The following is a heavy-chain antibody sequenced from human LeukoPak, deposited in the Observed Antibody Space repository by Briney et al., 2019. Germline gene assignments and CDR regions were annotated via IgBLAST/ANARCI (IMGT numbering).Heavy chain of an antibody. CDR3: ASRVGATKGGYYFDY. Sequence: SETLSLTCAVCGGSFNGYYWSWIRQPPGKGLEWIGEINHSGSTNYNPSLKSRVTISVDTSKNQFSLKLSSVTAADTAVYYCASRVGATKGGYYFDYWGQGTLVTVSS. CDR1: GGSFNGYY. V-gene: IGHV4-34*01. J-gene: IGHJ4*02. D-gene: IGHD1-26*01. CDR2: INHSGST.